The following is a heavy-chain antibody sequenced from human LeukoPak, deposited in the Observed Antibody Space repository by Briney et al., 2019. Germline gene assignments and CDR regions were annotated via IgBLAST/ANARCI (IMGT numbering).Heavy chain of an antibody. Sequence: SETLSLTCTVSGGSISSSSYYWGWIRQPPGKGLEWIGSIYYSGSTYYNPSLKSRVTISVDTSKNQFSLKLSSVTAADTAVYYCASRLPFGEIDYWGQGTLVTVSS. CDR1: GGSISSSSYY. V-gene: IGHV4-39*01. J-gene: IGHJ4*02. D-gene: IGHD3-10*01. CDR2: IYYSGST. CDR3: ASRLPFGEIDY.